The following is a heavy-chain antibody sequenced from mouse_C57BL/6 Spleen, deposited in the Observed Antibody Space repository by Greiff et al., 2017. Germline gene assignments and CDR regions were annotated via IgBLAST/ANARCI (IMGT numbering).Heavy chain of an antibody. V-gene: IGHV5-12*01. J-gene: IGHJ1*03. CDR2: ISNGGGST. D-gene: IGHD1-1*01. Sequence: DVKLVESGGGLVQPGGSLKLSCAASGFTSSDYYMYWVRQTPEKRLEWVAYISNGGGSTYYPDTVKGRFTISRDNAKNTLYLQMSRLKSEDTAMYYCARNYGSSYGYFDVWGTGTTVTVSS. CDR1: GFTSSDYY. CDR3: ARNYGSSYGYFDV.